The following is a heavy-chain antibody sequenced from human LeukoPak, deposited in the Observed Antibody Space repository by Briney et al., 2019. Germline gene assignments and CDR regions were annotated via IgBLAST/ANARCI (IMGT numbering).Heavy chain of an antibody. V-gene: IGHV1-18*01. CDR2: ISTDNGYT. J-gene: IGHJ5*02. CDR1: GYSFTNYG. Sequence: ASVKVSCKASGYSFTNYGISWVRQAPGQGLEWMGWISTDNGYTNYGQNLQGRLTMTTDTSTSTAYMELRGLKSDDTAVYYCARDYFNFLVVPNWFDPWGQGTLVTASS. CDR3: ARDYFNFLVVPNWFDP. D-gene: IGHD3-10*01.